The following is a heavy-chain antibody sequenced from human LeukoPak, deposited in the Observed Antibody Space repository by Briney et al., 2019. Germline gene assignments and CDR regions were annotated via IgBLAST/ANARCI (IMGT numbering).Heavy chain of an antibody. Sequence: PGRSLRLSCAASGFTFSSYGMHRVRQAPGKGLEWVAVISHDGGFKYYADSVKGRVTISRDNSKNTLYLQMNSLTAEDTAVYYCAKDGAARLNYFNSWGQGTLVTVSS. J-gene: IGHJ4*02. CDR2: ISHDGGFK. CDR3: AKDGAARLNYFNS. D-gene: IGHD6-6*01. CDR1: GFTFSSYG. V-gene: IGHV3-30*18.